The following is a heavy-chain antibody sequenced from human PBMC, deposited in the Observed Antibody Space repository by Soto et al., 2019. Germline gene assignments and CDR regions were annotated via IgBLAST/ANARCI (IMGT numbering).Heavy chain of an antibody. CDR2: ISDDGSNK. J-gene: IGHJ6*02. CDR3: TKRRNVLRFLEWSSGMEV. D-gene: IGHD3-3*01. Sequence: GGSLRLSCSASGFTFSNYGMHWVRQAPGKGLEWVAFISDDGSNKYYADSMKGRFTMSRDNSKSTLYLQMNSLRVEDTAVYYCTKRRNVLRFLEWSSGMEVWGQGTTVTVSS. V-gene: IGHV3-30*18. CDR1: GFTFSNYG.